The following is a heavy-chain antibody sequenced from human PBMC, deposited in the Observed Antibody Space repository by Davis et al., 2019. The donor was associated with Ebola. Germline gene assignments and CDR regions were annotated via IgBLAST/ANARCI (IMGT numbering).Heavy chain of an antibody. CDR1: GYTFTSYG. V-gene: IGHV1-18*01. D-gene: IGHD6-6*01. CDR2: ISAYNGNT. J-gene: IGHJ6*02. Sequence: AASVKVSCKASGYTFTSYGIGWVRQAPGQGLEWMGWISAYNGNTNYAQKLQGRVTMTTDTSTSTAYMELRSLRSDDTAVYYCARDNGGSSPHYYYYYYGMDVWGQGTTVTVSS. CDR3: ARDNGGSSPHYYYYYYGMDV.